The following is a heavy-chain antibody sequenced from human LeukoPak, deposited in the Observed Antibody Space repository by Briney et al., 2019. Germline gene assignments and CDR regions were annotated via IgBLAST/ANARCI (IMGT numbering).Heavy chain of an antibody. D-gene: IGHD3-16*01. CDR1: GYTFTGYY. CDR2: INPNSGGT. J-gene: IGHJ4*02. Sequence: ASVKVSCKASGYTFTGYYMHWVRQAPGQGLEWVGWINPNSGGTNYAQKFQGRVTMTRDTSISTAYMELSRLRSDDTAVYYCARPYLRRRLYFDYWGQGTLVTVSS. CDR3: ARPYLRRRLYFDY. V-gene: IGHV1-2*02.